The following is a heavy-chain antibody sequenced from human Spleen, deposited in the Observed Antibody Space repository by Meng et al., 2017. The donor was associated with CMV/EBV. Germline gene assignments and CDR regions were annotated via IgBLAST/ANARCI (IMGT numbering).Heavy chain of an antibody. CDR3: ARWIVVVPAAMGIDDAFDI. J-gene: IGHJ3*02. Sequence: ASVKVSCKASGYTFTGYYMHWVRQAPGQGLEWMGWINPNSGGTNYAQKFQGRVTMTRDTSISTAYMELSRLRSDDTAVYYCARWIVVVPAAMGIDDAFDIWGQGTMVTVSS. V-gene: IGHV1-2*02. CDR1: GYTFTGYY. D-gene: IGHD2-2*01. CDR2: INPNSGGT.